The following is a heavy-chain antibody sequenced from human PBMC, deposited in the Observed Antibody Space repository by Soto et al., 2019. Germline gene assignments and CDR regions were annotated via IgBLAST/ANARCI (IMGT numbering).Heavy chain of an antibody. CDR1: GGSVNITKG. CDR3: AFPATADFDY. D-gene: IGHD6-13*01. CDR2: IYHSGTT. Sequence: ADTSSLTCAVSGGSVNITKGWTLVRQAPGRGLEWIGEIYHSGTTNYSPSLKSRVNIAVDMSTNHLSLTLISVTAADTAVYYCAFPATADFDYWGKGILVTVSS. V-gene: IGHV4-4*02. J-gene: IGHJ4*02.